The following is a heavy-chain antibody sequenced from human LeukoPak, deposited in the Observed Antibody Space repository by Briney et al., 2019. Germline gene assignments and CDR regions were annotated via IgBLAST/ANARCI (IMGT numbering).Heavy chain of an antibody. Sequence: ASVKVSCKSSGYTFTSYGITWVRQAPGQGLEWMGWINTYYGNTDYAQNFQGRVTMTTDTSTSTAYMELRSLRSDDTAVYYCARGRFGDISLDYWGQGTLVTVSS. J-gene: IGHJ4*02. CDR1: GYTFTSYG. V-gene: IGHV1-18*01. D-gene: IGHD3-10*01. CDR3: ARGRFGDISLDY. CDR2: INTYYGNT.